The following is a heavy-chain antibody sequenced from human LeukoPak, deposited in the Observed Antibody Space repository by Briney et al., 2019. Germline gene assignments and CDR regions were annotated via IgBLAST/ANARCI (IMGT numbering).Heavy chain of an antibody. CDR2: ISYDGSNK. J-gene: IGHJ5*02. CDR3: AKDLYSSGWYQDSSGA. V-gene: IGHV3-30*18. Sequence: PGGSLRLSCAASGFTFSSYGMHWVRQAPGKGLEWVAVISYDGSNKYYADSVKGRLTISRDNSKNTLYLQMNSLRAEDTAVYYCAKDLYSSGWYQDSSGAWGQGTLVTVSS. D-gene: IGHD6-19*01. CDR1: GFTFSSYG.